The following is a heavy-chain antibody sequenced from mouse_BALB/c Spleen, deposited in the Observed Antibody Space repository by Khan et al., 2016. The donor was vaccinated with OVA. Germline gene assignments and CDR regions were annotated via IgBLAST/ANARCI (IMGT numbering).Heavy chain of an antibody. CDR2: INPSDGRS. V-gene: IGHV1S81*02. D-gene: IGHD2-10*02. Sequence: QVQLQQSGAELVKPGASVKLSCKASGYTFTSYWMHWVKQRPGHGLDWIGYINPSDGRSHYNEKFKNKVTLTVDKSSSTAYMQLSSLTSEDSAVYFCTRGGYGSLAYWGQGTLVTVSA. CDR1: GYTFTSYW. CDR3: TRGGYGSLAY. J-gene: IGHJ3*01.